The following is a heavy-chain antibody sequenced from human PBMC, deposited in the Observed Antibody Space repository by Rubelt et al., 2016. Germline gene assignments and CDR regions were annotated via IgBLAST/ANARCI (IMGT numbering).Heavy chain of an antibody. J-gene: IGHJ4*02. V-gene: IGHV3-74*02. Sequence: EVQMLESGGGLIQPGGSLRLSCAASGFTFNTHWMHWVRQAPGKGLMWVSRVNGDGSSTRYADSVKGRLTIPKDKTKNTMYLKMNRLRAEETAVYYCARGPGENYDNSGYLIDYWGRGTLVTVSS. CDR1: GFTFNTHW. CDR3: ARGPGENYDNSGYLIDY. D-gene: IGHD3-22*01. CDR2: VNGDGSST.